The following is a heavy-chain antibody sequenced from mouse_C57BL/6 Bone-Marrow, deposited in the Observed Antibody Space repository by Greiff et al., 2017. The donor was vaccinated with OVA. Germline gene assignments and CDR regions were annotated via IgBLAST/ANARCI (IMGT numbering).Heavy chain of an antibody. CDR2: IDPANGDT. J-gene: IGHJ2*01. D-gene: IGHD1-1*01. Sequence: VQLQQSGAELVRPGASVKLSCTASGFTFTDDYMHWVKQRPEQGLEWIGWIDPANGDTEYASKFKGKATLTADTSSNTAYMQLSSLTSEDSAVYYCTSLYYSFDYWGQGITLTVSS. CDR3: TSLYYSFDY. CDR1: GFTFTDDY. V-gene: IGHV14-4*01.